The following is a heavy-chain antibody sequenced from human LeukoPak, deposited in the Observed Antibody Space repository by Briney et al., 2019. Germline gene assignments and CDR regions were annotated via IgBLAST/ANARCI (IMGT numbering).Heavy chain of an antibody. CDR2: IYYSGST. CDR1: GGSFSGYY. CDR3: ARGALVATTDNWFDP. Sequence: SETLSLTCAVYGGSFSGYYWGWIRQPPGKGLEWIGSIYYSGSTYYNPSLKSRVTISVDTSKNQFSLKLSSVTAADTAVYYCARGALVATTDNWFDPWGQGTLVTVSS. D-gene: IGHD5-12*01. J-gene: IGHJ5*02. V-gene: IGHV4-34*01.